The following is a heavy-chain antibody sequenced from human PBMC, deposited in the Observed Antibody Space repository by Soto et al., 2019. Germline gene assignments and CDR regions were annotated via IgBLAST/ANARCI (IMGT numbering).Heavy chain of an antibody. CDR2: INTGNGNT. V-gene: IGHV1-3*04. CDR3: ARVVGYGGCDS. D-gene: IGHD2-8*02. Sequence: QVPLVQSGAEVKKPGASVKVSCKASGYTFTDNAMHWVRQAPGQRLEWMGWINTGNGNTKYSQKFQGRVTFTRDTSASTAYMELSSLSSEDMAVYYCARVVGYGGCDSWGQGTLVTVSS. J-gene: IGHJ5*01. CDR1: GYTFTDNA.